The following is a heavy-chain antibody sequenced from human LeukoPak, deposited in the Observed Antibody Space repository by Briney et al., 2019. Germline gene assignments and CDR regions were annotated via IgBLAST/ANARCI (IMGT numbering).Heavy chain of an antibody. CDR2: IRSKAYGGTT. CDR3: TRVMITFGEVIARFDY. CDR1: GFTFGDYA. J-gene: IGHJ4*02. V-gene: IGHV3-49*03. D-gene: IGHD3-16*02. Sequence: GGSLRLSCTASGFTFGDYAMSWFRQAPGKGLEWVGFIRSKAYGGTTEYAASVKGRFTISRDDSKSIAYLQMNSLKTEDTAVYYCTRVMITFGEVIARFDYWGQGTLVTVSS.